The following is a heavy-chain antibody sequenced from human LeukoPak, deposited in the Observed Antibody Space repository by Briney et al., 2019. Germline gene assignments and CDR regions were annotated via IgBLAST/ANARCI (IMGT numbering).Heavy chain of an antibody. CDR3: ARGSYTLGGVIVTPDY. Sequence: GSLRLSCAASGFTFSNYAMHWVRQAPGKGLEWVALISYDGSNEYYVDSVKGRFTISRDNSKSTLSLQMNSLRAEDTAVYYCARGSYTLGGVIVTPDYWGQGTLVTVSS. CDR2: ISYDGSNE. CDR1: GFTFSNYA. D-gene: IGHD3-16*02. V-gene: IGHV3-30-3*01. J-gene: IGHJ4*02.